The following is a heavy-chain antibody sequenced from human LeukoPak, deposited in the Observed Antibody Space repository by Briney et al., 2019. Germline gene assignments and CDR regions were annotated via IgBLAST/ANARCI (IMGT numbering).Heavy chain of an antibody. J-gene: IGHJ4*02. CDR1: GLTFSSYS. Sequence: GGSLRLSCAASGLTFSSYSMNWVRQAPGKGLEWVSSISSSSSYIYYADSVKGRFTISRDNAKNSLYLQMNSLRAEDTAVYYCARVSGYSGYDYDIGFDYWGQGTLVTVSS. CDR3: ARVSGYSGYDYDIGFDY. V-gene: IGHV3-21*01. CDR2: ISSSSSYI. D-gene: IGHD5-12*01.